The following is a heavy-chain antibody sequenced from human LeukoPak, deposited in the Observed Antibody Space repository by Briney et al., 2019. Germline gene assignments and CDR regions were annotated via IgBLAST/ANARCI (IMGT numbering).Heavy chain of an antibody. Sequence: SETLSLTCAVYGGSLSGYRWSWIRQAPGKGLEWIGEISNSGDTHYNTSLKSRVTVSVDTSKNQLSLKLNSVTAADTAVYYCARGRPRGQYTSNWTEYLQHWGQGSLVTVSS. V-gene: IGHV4-34*01. CDR1: GGSLSGYR. CDR3: ARGRPRGQYTSNWTEYLQH. CDR2: ISNSGDT. J-gene: IGHJ1*01. D-gene: IGHD1-20*01.